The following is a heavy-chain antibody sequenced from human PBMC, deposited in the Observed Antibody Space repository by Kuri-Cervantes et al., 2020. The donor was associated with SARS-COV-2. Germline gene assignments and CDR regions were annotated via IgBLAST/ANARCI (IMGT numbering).Heavy chain of an antibody. CDR3: ARDAYGRITMIVVVAPREKADAFDI. CDR1: GFTFSSYA. Sequence: GESLKISCAASGFTFSSYAMHWVRQAPGKGLEWVAVISYDGNNKYYADSVKGRFTISRDNSKNTLYLQMNSLRAEDTAVYYCARDAYGRITMIVVVAPREKADAFDIWGQGTLVTVSS. V-gene: IGHV3-30-3*01. D-gene: IGHD3-22*01. CDR2: ISYDGNNK. J-gene: IGHJ3*02.